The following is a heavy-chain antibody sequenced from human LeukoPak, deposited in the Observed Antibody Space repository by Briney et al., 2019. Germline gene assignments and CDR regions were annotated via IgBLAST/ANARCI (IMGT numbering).Heavy chain of an antibody. V-gene: IGHV4-39*01. CDR2: IYYSGST. CDR1: GGSISTNSYY. Sequence: SETLSLTCTVSGGSISTNSYYWNWTRQPPGKGLEWIGSIYYSGSTDYNPSLKSRVTISVDTSKNQFSLKLSSVTAADTAVYYCARTYGDYGWVDYWGQGTLVTVSS. J-gene: IGHJ4*02. CDR3: ARTYGDYGWVDY. D-gene: IGHD4-17*01.